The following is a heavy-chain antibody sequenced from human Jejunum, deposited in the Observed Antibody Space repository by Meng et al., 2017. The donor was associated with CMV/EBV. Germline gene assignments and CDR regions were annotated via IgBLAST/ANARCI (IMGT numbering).Heavy chain of an antibody. CDR2: VSNDGATT. CDR3: ARENDYRNYFDS. J-gene: IGHJ4*02. V-gene: IGHV3-30-3*01. Sequence: AAAGYTIRNDPKHWVRQAPGKGLEWVAGVSNDGATTYQADSVKGRFSISRDNSKNTVYLQMNSLRREDTAVYFCARENDYRNYFDSWGRGTLVTVSS. D-gene: IGHD4-11*01. CDR1: GYTIRNDP.